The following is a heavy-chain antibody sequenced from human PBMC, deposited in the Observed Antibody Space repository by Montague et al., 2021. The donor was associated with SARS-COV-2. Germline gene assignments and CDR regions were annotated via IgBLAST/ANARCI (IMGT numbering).Heavy chain of an antibody. D-gene: IGHD3-22*01. J-gene: IGHJ3*01. CDR1: GASINSNRRI. Sequence: SETLSLTCTVSGASINSNRRIWGWNRQAPGKGLEWIGSIFSSGRTYYTPSLKTRVSISVDTSGNRLSLKLTSVTATDTAMYFCAMAESYDSSGFLNDPFDFGGQGTMVTVSS. CDR3: AMAESYDSSGFLNDPFDF. CDR2: IFSSGRT. V-gene: IGHV4-39*02.